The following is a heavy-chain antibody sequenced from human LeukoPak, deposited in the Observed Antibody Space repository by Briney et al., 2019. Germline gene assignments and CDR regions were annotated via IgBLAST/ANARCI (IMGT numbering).Heavy chain of an antibody. CDR1: GGSISSYY. D-gene: IGHD3-3*01. J-gene: IGHJ4*02. CDR3: ARDNYDFWSGNLLDYFDY. CDR2: IYTSGST. V-gene: IGHV4-4*07. Sequence: PSETLSLTXTVSGGSISSYYWSWIRQPAGKGLEWIGRIYTSGSTNYNPSLKSRVTMSVDTSKNQFSLKLSSVTAADTAVYYCARDNYDFWSGNLLDYFDYWGQGTLVTVSS.